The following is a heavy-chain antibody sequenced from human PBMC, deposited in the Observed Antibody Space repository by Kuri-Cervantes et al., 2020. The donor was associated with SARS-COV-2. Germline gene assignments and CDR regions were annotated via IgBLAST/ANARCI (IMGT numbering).Heavy chain of an antibody. CDR2: ISAYNGNT. D-gene: IGHD4-11*01. CDR1: GYTFTSYA. J-gene: IGHJ4*02. CDR3: ARKDVLSGNYGFDY. V-gene: IGHV1-18*01. Sequence: ASVKVSCKASGYTFTSYAMHWVRQAPGQGLEWMGWISAYNGNTNYAQKLQGRVTMTTDTSTSTAYMELSSLRSEDTAVYYCARKDVLSGNYGFDYWGQGTLVTVSS.